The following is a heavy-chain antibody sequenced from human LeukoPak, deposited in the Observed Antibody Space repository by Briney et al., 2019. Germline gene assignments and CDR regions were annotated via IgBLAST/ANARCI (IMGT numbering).Heavy chain of an antibody. D-gene: IGHD5-18*01. Sequence: PETLSLTCTVSGGSVSSGSYYWSWIRQPPGKGLEWIGYIYYSGSTNYNPSLKSRVTISVDTSKNQFSLKLSSVTVADTAVYYCASENRYSYGYYYYYGMDVWGQGTTVTVSS. CDR2: IYYSGST. CDR1: GGSVSSGSYY. CDR3: ASENRYSYGYYYYYGMDV. V-gene: IGHV4-61*01. J-gene: IGHJ6*02.